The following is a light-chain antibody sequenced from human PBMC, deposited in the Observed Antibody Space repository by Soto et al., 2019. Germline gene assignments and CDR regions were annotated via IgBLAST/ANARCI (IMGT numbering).Light chain of an antibody. CDR2: AAS. CDR1: QGISNY. Sequence: DIQMTQSPSSLSASVGDRVTITCRAGQGISNYLAWYQQRPGRAPKLLIYAASTLQSGVPSRFSGSGSGTDFTLTISGLQPEDVATYFCQRYNSAPFTFGPGTKVVIK. CDR3: QRYNSAPFT. V-gene: IGKV1-27*01. J-gene: IGKJ3*01.